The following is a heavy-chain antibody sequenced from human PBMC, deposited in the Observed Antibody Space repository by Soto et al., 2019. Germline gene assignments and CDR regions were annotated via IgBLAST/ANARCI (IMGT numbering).Heavy chain of an antibody. CDR3: ARDAPSGYSRFLNY. J-gene: IGHJ4*02. CDR1: GFTFSNYG. Sequence: QVQLVESGGGVVQPGRSLRLSCAASGFTFSNYGMHWVRQAPGKGLEWVAIISFDGSNEYYADSVKGRFTISRDNSKNTLYLQMDSLRDEDTAVYYCARDAPSGYSRFLNYWGQGTLVTVSS. D-gene: IGHD3-22*01. V-gene: IGHV3-33*05. CDR2: ISFDGSNE.